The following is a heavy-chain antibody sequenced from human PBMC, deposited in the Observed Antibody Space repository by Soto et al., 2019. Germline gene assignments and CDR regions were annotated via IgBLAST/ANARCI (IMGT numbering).Heavy chain of an antibody. D-gene: IGHD1-20*01. CDR2: ISYDGSNK. V-gene: IGHV3-30*03. CDR3: SRCIKGGFDA. Sequence: QVQLAESGGGVVQPGRSLRLSCATSGFVSNDYDIHWVRQAPGKGLAWLASISYDGSNKYYADSVKGRFTISRDNSKNTLSLQINSLGAEDTAVYYCSRCIKGGFDAWGPGTLVTVSS. J-gene: IGHJ5*02. CDR1: GFVSNDYD.